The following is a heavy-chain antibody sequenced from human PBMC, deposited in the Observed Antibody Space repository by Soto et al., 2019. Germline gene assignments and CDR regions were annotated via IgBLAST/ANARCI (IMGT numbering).Heavy chain of an antibody. CDR3: ARRALLLSTPNDY. J-gene: IGHJ4*02. CDR1: GYSFTGDW. D-gene: IGHD3-10*01. V-gene: IGHV5-51*01. CDR2: IYPGDSDT. Sequence: GESLKISCNGSGYSFTGDWIGWVRQMPGKGLEWMGIIYPGDSDTRYSPSFQGQVTISADKSISTAYLQWSSLKASDTAMYYCARRALLLSTPNDYWGQGTLVTVSS.